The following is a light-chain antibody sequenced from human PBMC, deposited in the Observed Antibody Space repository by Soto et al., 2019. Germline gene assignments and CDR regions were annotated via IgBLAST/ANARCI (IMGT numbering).Light chain of an antibody. V-gene: IGLV2-11*01. CDR3: CSYAGSYSVV. Sequence: QSALTQPRSVSGSPGQSVTISCTGTTSDVGGYNYVSWYQQHPGKAPNVMIYDVSERPSGVPDRFSGSKSGNTASLTISGLPAEDEADYYCCSYAGSYSVVFGGGTKLTVL. CDR1: TSDVGGYNY. J-gene: IGLJ2*01. CDR2: DVS.